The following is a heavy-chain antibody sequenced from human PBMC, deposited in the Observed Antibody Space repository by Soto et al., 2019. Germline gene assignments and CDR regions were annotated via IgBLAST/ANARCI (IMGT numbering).Heavy chain of an antibody. D-gene: IGHD3-16*02. CDR2: IVPIFGTT. CDR1: GGVFRIYA. CDR3: ARPDEGSYHSNHHYYYALDV. J-gene: IGHJ6*02. V-gene: IGHV1-69*13. Sequence: SVKVSCKVSGGVFRIYAISCVLQSPVQWLDGLGGIVPIFGTTNYAQKFQGRVTIVADESTSTAYMDLSSLRSDDTAVYYCARPDEGSYHSNHHYYYALDVWGQGTTVTVSS.